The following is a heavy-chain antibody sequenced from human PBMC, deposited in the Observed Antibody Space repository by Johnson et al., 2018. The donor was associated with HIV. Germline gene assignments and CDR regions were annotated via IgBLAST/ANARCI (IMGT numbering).Heavy chain of an antibody. CDR2: LYSGGST. Sequence: VQLVESGGGLVQPGGSLRLSCAASGFIVSSNYMSWVRQAPGKGLEWVSVLYSGGSTYYADSVKGRFSISSDHSKHTLYLQMNRRRADDTAVYFCSRERHYYGSVRPRERQGDAFDIWGQGTIVTVSS. CDR1: GFIVSSNY. V-gene: IGHV3-66*01. CDR3: SRERHYYGSVRPRERQGDAFDI. J-gene: IGHJ3*02. D-gene: IGHD3-10*01.